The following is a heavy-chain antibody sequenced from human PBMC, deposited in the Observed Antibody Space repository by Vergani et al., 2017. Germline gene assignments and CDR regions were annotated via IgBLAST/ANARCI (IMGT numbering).Heavy chain of an antibody. CDR3: ARDEIAATGTAGAYDI. V-gene: IGHV1-69*01. D-gene: IGHD6-13*01. J-gene: IGHJ3*02. CDR2: ITPFFRTP. CDR1: GGTFSTYG. Sequence: QVHLVQSGAEVKKPGSSVTVSCKASGGTFSTYGINWVRQAPGQGLEWMGGITPFFRTPKYAQKFQGRVTITAHESTTTVYMELRSLRSEDTAIYYCARDEIAATGTAGAYDIWGQGTMVTVSS.